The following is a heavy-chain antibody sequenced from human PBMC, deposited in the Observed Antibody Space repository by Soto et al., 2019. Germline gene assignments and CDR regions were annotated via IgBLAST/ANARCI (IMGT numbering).Heavy chain of an antibody. J-gene: IGHJ4*02. V-gene: IGHV4-34*01. CDR2: INHSGST. CDR1: GGSFSGYY. D-gene: IGHD2-8*01. Sequence: SETLSLTCAVYGGSFSGYYWSWIRQPPGKGLEWIGEINHSGSTNYNPSLKSRVTISVDTSKNQFSLKLSSVTAADTAVYYRARGYAMVNYWGQGTLVTVSS. CDR3: ARGYAMVNY.